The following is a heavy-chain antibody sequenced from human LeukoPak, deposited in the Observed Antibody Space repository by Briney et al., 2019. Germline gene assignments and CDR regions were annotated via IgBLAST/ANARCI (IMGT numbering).Heavy chain of an antibody. CDR2: IYGSGNT. CDR1: GGSISSWY. V-gene: IGHV4-59*12. Sequence: PSETLSLTCTVSGGSISSWYWSWIRQSPGKGLEWIGHIYGSGNTNYNPSLKSRVTMSIDTSKNQFSLKLSSVTAADTAVYYCAREGNEAMAGHEAFDIWGQGTIVTVSS. CDR3: AREGNEAMAGHEAFDI. D-gene: IGHD6-19*01. J-gene: IGHJ3*02.